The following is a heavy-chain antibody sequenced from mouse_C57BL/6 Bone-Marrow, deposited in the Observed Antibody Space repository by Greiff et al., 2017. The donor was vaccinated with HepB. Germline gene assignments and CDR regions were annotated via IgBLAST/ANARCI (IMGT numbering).Heavy chain of an antibody. J-gene: IGHJ2*01. CDR1: GYSFTGYY. CDR2: INPSTGGT. V-gene: IGHV1-42*01. D-gene: IGHD4-1*01. CDR3: ARSPNWERSDY. Sequence: EVHLVESGPELVKPGASVKISCKASGYSFTGYYMNWVKQSPEKSLEWIGEINPSTGGTTYNQKFKAKATLTVDKSSSTAYMQLKNLTSEDSAVYYCARSPNWERSDYWGQGTTLTVSS.